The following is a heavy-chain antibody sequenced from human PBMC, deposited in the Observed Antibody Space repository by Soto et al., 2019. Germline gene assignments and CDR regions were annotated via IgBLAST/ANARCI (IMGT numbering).Heavy chain of an antibody. D-gene: IGHD2-15*01. CDR2: IIPILGIA. CDR3: ARDTVVTGFDY. Sequence: QVQLVQSGAEVKKPGSSVKVSCKASGGTFSSYTISWVRQAPGQGLEWMGRIIPILGIANYAQKFQGRVTITADKSTSTAYMELSSLRSEDTAVYYCARDTVVTGFDYWGQGTLVTVSS. CDR1: GGTFSSYT. V-gene: IGHV1-69*08. J-gene: IGHJ4*02.